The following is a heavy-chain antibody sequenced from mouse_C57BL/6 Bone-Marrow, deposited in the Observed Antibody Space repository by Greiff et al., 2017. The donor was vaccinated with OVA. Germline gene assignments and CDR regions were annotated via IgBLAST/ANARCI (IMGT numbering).Heavy chain of an antibody. Sequence: QVQLQQSGAELARPGASVKLSCKASGYTFTSYGISWVKQRTGQGLEWIGEIYPRSGNTYYNEKFKGKATLTADKSSSTAYMELRSLTSEDSAVYFCARGYYYGSSYEYAMDYWGQGTSVTVSS. CDR1: GYTFTSYG. D-gene: IGHD1-1*01. CDR2: IYPRSGNT. CDR3: ARGYYYGSSYEYAMDY. J-gene: IGHJ4*01. V-gene: IGHV1-81*01.